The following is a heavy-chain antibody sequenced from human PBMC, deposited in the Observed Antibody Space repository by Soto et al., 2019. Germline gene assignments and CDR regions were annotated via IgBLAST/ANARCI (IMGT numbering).Heavy chain of an antibody. V-gene: IGHV3-48*02. Sequence: GGSLRLSCAASGFTFGSYSTNWVRQAPGKGLEWVSYISSSSSTIYYADSVKGRFTISRDNAKNSLYLQMNSLRDEDTAVYYCARGPYGSGWYGDAFDIWGQGTMVTVSS. CDR2: ISSSSSTI. CDR3: ARGPYGSGWYGDAFDI. J-gene: IGHJ3*02. D-gene: IGHD6-19*01. CDR1: GFTFGSYS.